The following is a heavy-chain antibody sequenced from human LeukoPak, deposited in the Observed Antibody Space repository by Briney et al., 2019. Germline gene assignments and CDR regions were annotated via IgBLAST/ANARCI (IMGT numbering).Heavy chain of an antibody. V-gene: IGHV1-69*06. CDR2: IIPIFGTA. Sequence: EASVKVSCKASGGTFSSYAISWVRQAPGQGLEWMGGIIPIFGTANYAQKFQGRVTITADKSTSTAYMELSSLRSEDTAVYYCARALYYYDSSGYNFFDYWGQGTLVTVSS. CDR3: ARALYYYDSSGYNFFDY. J-gene: IGHJ4*02. D-gene: IGHD3-22*01. CDR1: GGTFSSYA.